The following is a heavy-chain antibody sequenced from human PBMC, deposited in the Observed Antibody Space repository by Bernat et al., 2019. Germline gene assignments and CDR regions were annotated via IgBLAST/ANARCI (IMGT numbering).Heavy chain of an antibody. V-gene: IGHV4-39*01. Sequence: QLQLQESGPGLVKPSETLSLTCTVSGGSISSSSYYWGWIRQPPGKGLEWIGSIYYSGSTYYNPSLKSRVTISVDTSKNQFSLKLSSVTAADTAVYYCARHRPADILTGYYLPYYYYGMDVWGQGTTVTVSS. CDR2: IYYSGST. J-gene: IGHJ6*02. CDR1: GGSISSSSYY. D-gene: IGHD3-9*01. CDR3: ARHRPADILTGYYLPYYYYGMDV.